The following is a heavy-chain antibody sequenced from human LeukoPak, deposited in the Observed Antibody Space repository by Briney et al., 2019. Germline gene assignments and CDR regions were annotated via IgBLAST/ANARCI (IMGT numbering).Heavy chain of an antibody. J-gene: IGHJ5*02. CDR1: GFTFSSYA. Sequence: PGGSLRLSCAASGFTFSSYAMSWVRQAPGKGLEWVSAISGSGGSTYYADSVKGRFTISRDNSKDTLYLQMNSLRAEDTAVYYCAKEGSFDWLLAAPMFDPWGQGTLVTVSS. CDR2: ISGSGGST. CDR3: AKEGSFDWLLAAPMFDP. V-gene: IGHV3-23*01. D-gene: IGHD3-9*01.